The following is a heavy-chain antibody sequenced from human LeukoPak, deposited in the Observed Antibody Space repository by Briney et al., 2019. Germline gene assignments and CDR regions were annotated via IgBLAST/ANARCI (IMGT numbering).Heavy chain of an antibody. CDR2: INHSGST. J-gene: IGHJ4*02. V-gene: IGHV4-34*01. Sequence: SETLSLTCAVYGGSFSGYYWSWIRQPPGKGLEWIGEINHSGSTNYNPSLKSRVTISVDTSKNQFSLKLSSVTAADTAVYYCARTLYDYVWGSYRYFRYFDYWGQGTLVTVSS. D-gene: IGHD3-16*02. CDR3: ARTLYDYVWGSYRYFRYFDY. CDR1: GGSFSGYY.